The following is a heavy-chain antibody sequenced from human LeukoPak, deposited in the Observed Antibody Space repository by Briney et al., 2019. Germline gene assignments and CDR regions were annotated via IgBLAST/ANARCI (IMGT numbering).Heavy chain of an antibody. D-gene: IGHD6-13*01. CDR1: GFTFSSYS. CDR2: ITSSSSTI. CDR3: ARGHGIAAAGTFDY. V-gene: IGHV3-48*02. J-gene: IGHJ4*02. Sequence: GGSLRLYCAASGFTFSSYSMNWIRQAPGKGLEWVSYITSSSSTIYYADSVKGRFTISRDNAKNSLYLQMNSLRDEDTAVYYCARGHGIAAAGTFDYWGQGTLVTVSS.